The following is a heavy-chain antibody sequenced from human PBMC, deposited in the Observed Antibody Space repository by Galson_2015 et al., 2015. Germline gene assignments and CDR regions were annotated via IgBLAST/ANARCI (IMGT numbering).Heavy chain of an antibody. CDR2: ISWNSGSI. J-gene: IGHJ4*02. CDR1: GFTFDDYA. D-gene: IGHD3-10*01. Sequence: SLRLSCAASGFTFDDYAMHWVRQAPGKGLEWVSGISWNSGSIGYADSVKGRFTISRDNAKNSLYLQMDSLRAKDTALYYCAKDTQYYYGSGTYDYWGQGTLVTVSS. V-gene: IGHV3-9*01. CDR3: AKDTQYYYGSGTYDY.